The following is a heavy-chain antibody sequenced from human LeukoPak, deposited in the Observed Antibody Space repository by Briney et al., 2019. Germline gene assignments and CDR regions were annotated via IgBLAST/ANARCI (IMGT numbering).Heavy chain of an antibody. V-gene: IGHV3-48*02. D-gene: IGHD1-26*01. J-gene: IGHJ4*02. Sequence: GGSLRLSCAASGFTFSSYSMNWVRQAPGKGLEWVSHMKGRFTISRDNAKNSLYLQMNSLRDEDTAVYYCASSGSYRFDYRGQGTLVTVSS. CDR1: GFTFSSYS. CDR3: ASSGSYRFDY.